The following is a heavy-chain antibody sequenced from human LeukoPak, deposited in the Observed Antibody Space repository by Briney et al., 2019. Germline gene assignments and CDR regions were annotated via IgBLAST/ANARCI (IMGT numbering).Heavy chain of an antibody. D-gene: IGHD5-24*01. CDR1: GFTFSSYA. J-gene: IGHJ4*02. V-gene: IGHV3-53*01. Sequence: AGGSLRLSCAASGFTFSSYAMSWVRQAPGKGLEWVSVIYSGGNTYYADSVKGRFTISRDNSKNTLYLQMNSLRAEDTAVYYCARRDGYNYYFAYWGQGTLVTVSS. CDR2: IYSGGNT. CDR3: ARRDGYNYYFAY.